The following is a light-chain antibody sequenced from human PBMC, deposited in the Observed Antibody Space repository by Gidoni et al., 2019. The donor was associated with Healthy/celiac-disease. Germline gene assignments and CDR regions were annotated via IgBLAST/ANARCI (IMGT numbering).Light chain of an antibody. CDR1: QSISSW. CDR2: KAS. J-gene: IGKJ1*01. CDR3: QQYNSWT. V-gene: IGKV1-5*03. Sequence: DIQMTQSPSTLSASVGDRVTITCRASQSISSWLAWYQQKPGKAPKLLIYKASSLESGVPSRFSGSGTWTEFTLTISSLQPAYFSTYYCQQYNSWTFGQXTKVEIK.